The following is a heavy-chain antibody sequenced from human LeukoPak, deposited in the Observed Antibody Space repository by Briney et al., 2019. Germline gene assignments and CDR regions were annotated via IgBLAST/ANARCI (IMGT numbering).Heavy chain of an antibody. CDR1: GFTFSSYE. CDR3: ASSLGPRDY. Sequence: GGSLRLSCAASGFTFSSYESNWVRQAPGKGLEWISYISSTSYSIYYADSVKGRFTISRDNAKNALYLQMDSLRVEDTALYYCASSLGPRDYWGQGLLVTVSS. D-gene: IGHD7-27*01. J-gene: IGHJ4*02. CDR2: ISSTSYSI. V-gene: IGHV3-48*03.